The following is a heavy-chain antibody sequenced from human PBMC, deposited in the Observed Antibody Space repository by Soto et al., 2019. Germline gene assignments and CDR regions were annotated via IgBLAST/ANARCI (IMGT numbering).Heavy chain of an antibody. CDR1: VYTFTGYY. CDR3: LSGPIVVGVAAIYVDF. V-gene: IGHV1-2*04. CDR2: INPNSGCT. J-gene: IGHJ4*02. D-gene: IGHD2-15*01. Sequence: ASVKVSCKASVYTFTGYYMHWVRQAPVQGLEWMGWINPNSGCTHYAQKFYGWVTMTRDTSISTAYMELSRLRYDDTAVYYCLSGPIVVGVAAIYVDFWGQGSLVTVSS.